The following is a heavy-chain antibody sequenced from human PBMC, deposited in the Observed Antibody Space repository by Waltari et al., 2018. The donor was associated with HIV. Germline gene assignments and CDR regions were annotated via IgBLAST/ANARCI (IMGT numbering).Heavy chain of an antibody. CDR3: SRGGRTAAAYFGMDV. J-gene: IGHJ6*02. V-gene: IGHV4-30-4*08. Sequence: VQLQESGPGLVKPSQTLSLSGPVSGGSVSTGDYYWTWVRQSPGKGLEWIGHIFYPAGSYYNPSLNNRVSTSLDKANNRVSLRLTSVTAADTAVYYCSRGGRTAAAYFGMDVWGPGTTVIVAS. D-gene: IGHD6-25*01. CDR2: IFYPAGS. CDR1: GGSVSTGDYY.